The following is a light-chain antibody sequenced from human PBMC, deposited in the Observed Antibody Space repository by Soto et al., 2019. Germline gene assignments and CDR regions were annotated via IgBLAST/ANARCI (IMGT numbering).Light chain of an antibody. CDR3: QQYDNLLMYT. CDR1: QDIGNF. J-gene: IGKJ2*01. V-gene: IGKV1-33*01. CDR2: DTS. Sequence: DIQMTQSPSPLSASVGDRVTITCQASQDIGNFLNWYQQKPGKAPKILIYDTSNLEAGVPSRFSGSGSGTDFTFTISGLQPEDFATYYCQQYDNLLMYTFGRGTKVELK.